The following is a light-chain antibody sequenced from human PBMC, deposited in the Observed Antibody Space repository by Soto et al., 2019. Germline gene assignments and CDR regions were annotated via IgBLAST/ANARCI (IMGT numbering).Light chain of an antibody. CDR3: SSYTTSSPYV. CDR2: EVS. Sequence: QSARTQPASVSGALGQSTTIFCTGTSRDVGGFNYVSWYQLHPGKAPKLMIYEVSNRLSGVSNRFSGSKSGNTASLTISGLQAEDEADYYCSSYTTSSPYVFVTGTKV. V-gene: IGLV2-14*01. CDR1: SRDVGGFNY. J-gene: IGLJ1*01.